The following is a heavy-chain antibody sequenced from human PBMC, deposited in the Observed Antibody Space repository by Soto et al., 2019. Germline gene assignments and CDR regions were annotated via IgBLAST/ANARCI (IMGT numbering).Heavy chain of an antibody. CDR3: ARSPLSYDYVRQTWREVGDSFDV. J-gene: IGHJ3*01. V-gene: IGHV4-34*12. Sequence: PSETLSLACAIYNSSRGAFHWTWIRQPPGKGLGWIGELLHGGSTNYNPSLKSRVTFSLDTSRSQFSLQIMSVTAADSAVYYCARSPLSYDYVRQTWREVGDSFDVWGRGTSVT. D-gene: IGHD3-10*02. CDR1: NSSRGAFH. CDR2: LLHGGST.